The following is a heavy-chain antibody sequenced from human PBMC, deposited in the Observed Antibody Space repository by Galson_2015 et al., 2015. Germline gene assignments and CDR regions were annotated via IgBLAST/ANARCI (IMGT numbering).Heavy chain of an antibody. CDR1: GFTFSSYG. J-gene: IGHJ4*02. CDR2: IWSDGSNK. Sequence: SLRLSCAASGFTFSSYGMHWVRQAPGKGLEWVAGIWSDGSNKYYADSVKGRFTISRDNSKNTLYLQMNSLRAEDTAVYYCARVLGDSSGYFYGPLDYWGQGTRSPSPQ. V-gene: IGHV3-33*01. CDR3: ARVLGDSSGYFYGPLDY. D-gene: IGHD3-22*01.